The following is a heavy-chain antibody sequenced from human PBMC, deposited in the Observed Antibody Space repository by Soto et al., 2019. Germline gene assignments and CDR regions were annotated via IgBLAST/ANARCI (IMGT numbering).Heavy chain of an antibody. V-gene: IGHV3-23*01. D-gene: IGHD2-2*01. CDR2: ISGRGDHR. J-gene: IGHJ6*02. CDR1: PITVYNFAA. CDR3: AKDRALENQTPYGMDV. Sequence: EMQLLESGGGLGQPGGSLRLSFFASPITVYNFAAMSWVRQTPERGLGWVSTISGRGDHRYYADSVKGRFTISRDNSKNRLYLQMDGLRVDDTAVYYCAKDRALENQTPYGMDVWGQGTTVTV.